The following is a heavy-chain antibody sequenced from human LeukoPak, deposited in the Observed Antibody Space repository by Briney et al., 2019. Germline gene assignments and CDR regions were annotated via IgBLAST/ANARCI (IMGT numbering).Heavy chain of an antibody. Sequence: SVKVSCKASGGTFSSYAISWVRQAPGQGLEWMGGIIPIFGTANYAQKFQGRVTITTDESTSTAYMELSSLRSEDTAVYYCARGFSVRGVMDYWGQGTLVTVSS. CDR2: IIPIFGTA. V-gene: IGHV1-69*05. D-gene: IGHD3-10*01. CDR3: ARGFSVRGVMDY. CDR1: GGTFSSYA. J-gene: IGHJ4*02.